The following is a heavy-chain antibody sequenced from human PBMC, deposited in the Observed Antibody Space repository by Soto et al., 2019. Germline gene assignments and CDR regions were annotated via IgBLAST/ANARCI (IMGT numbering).Heavy chain of an antibody. CDR3: ARVPDY. Sequence: QLQLQESGSGLVKPSQTLSLTCAVSGGSISSGGYSWSWIRQPPGKGLEWIGYMYHSVSTYYNPSLKSRVTKSIDRSKNQFSLKLSAVTASDTAVYYCARVPDYCGQVILVTVYS. J-gene: IGHJ4*02. D-gene: IGHD2-2*01. CDR2: MYHSVST. CDR1: GGSISSGGYS. V-gene: IGHV4-30-2*01.